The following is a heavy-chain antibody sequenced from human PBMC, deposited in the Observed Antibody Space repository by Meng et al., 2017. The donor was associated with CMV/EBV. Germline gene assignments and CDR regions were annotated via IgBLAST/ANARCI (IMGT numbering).Heavy chain of an antibody. CDR1: GGSISSSSYY. Sequence: SETLSLTCTVSGGSISSSSYYWSWIRQPPGKGLEWIGYIYYSGSTNYNPSLKSRVTISVDTSKNQFSLKLSSVTAADTAVYYCARDGSSSGYWFDPWGQGTLVTVSS. J-gene: IGHJ5*02. CDR2: IYYSGST. CDR3: ARDGSSSGYWFDP. V-gene: IGHV4-61*01. D-gene: IGHD3-22*01.